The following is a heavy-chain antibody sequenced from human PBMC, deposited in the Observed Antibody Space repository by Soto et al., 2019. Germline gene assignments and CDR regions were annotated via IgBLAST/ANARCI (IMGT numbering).Heavy chain of an antibody. Sequence: QVQLVESGGGVVQPGRSLRLSCAASGFTFSSYGMHWVRQAPGKGLEWVAVISYDGSNKYYADSVKGRFTISRDNSKNTLYLQMNSLRAEDTAVYYCAKDKWLPYFDYWGQGTLVTVSS. CDR1: GFTFSSYG. CDR2: ISYDGSNK. D-gene: IGHD6-19*01. CDR3: AKDKWLPYFDY. V-gene: IGHV3-30*18. J-gene: IGHJ4*02.